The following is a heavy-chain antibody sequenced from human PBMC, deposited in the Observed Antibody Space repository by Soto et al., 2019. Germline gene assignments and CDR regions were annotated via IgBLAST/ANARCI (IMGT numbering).Heavy chain of an antibody. CDR2: IYYSGST. CDR3: ARHGYCSGGSCYQYYFDY. D-gene: IGHD2-15*01. V-gene: IGHV4-39*01. CDR1: GGSISSSSYY. Sequence: QLQLPESGPGLVKTSDTLSLTCTVSGGSISSSSYYWGWIRQPPGKWLEWIGGIYYSGSTYYNPSLKSRVTITVDTSKNQFSLKLSSVTAADTAVYYFARHGYCSGGSCYQYYFDYWGQGTLVTVSS. J-gene: IGHJ4*02.